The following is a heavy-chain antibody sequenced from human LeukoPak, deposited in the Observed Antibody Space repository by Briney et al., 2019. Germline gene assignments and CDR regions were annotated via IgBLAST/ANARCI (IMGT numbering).Heavy chain of an antibody. CDR2: IYHSGST. Sequence: SETLSLTCAVSGGSISSGGYSWSWIRQPPGKGLEWIGYIYHSGSTYYNPSLKSRVTISVDRSKNQFSLKLSSVTAADTAVYYCARGLGTLNYFDYWGQGTLVTVSS. D-gene: IGHD1-1*01. V-gene: IGHV4-30-2*01. CDR1: GGSISSGGYS. J-gene: IGHJ4*02. CDR3: ARGLGTLNYFDY.